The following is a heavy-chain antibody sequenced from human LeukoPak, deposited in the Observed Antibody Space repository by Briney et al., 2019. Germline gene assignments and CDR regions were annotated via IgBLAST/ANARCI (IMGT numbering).Heavy chain of an antibody. CDR3: ASDREYYYGSGSFDY. J-gene: IGHJ4*02. D-gene: IGHD3-10*01. CDR2: INSDGSTT. CDR1: GFTFISYW. Sequence: GGSLRLSCAASGFTFISYWMHWVRQAPGKGLVWVSRINSDGSTTSYAASVKGRFTISRDNAKNSLYLQMNSLRAEDTAVYYCASDREYYYGSGSFDYWGQGTLVTVSS. V-gene: IGHV3-74*01.